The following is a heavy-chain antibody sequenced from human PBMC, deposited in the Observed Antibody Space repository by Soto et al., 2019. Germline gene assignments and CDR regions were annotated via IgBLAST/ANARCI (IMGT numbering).Heavy chain of an antibody. CDR2: FDPEDGET. V-gene: IGHV1-24*01. J-gene: IGHJ5*02. D-gene: IGHD3-9*01. CDR1: GYTLTELS. Sequence: ASVKVSCKVSGYTLTELSMHWVRQAPGKGLEWMGGFDPEDGETIYAQKFQGRVTMTEDTSTDTAYMELSSLRSEDTAVYYCATDRRYDILTGYYPNNWFDPWGQGTLVTVSS. CDR3: ATDRRYDILTGYYPNNWFDP.